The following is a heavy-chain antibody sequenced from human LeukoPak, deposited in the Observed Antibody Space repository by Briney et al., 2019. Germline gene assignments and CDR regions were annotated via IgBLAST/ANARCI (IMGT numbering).Heavy chain of an antibody. D-gene: IGHD2-15*01. J-gene: IGHJ3*02. Sequence: LSGGSLRLSCEASGLTFNNYAMHWVRQSSGKGLEWVSGIGSSGGGTYYADSVKGRFTISRDTSKDTVYLQMDSLRAEDTAIYYCAKIHQNRVVVGAKGAFDIWGQGTVVTVSS. CDR1: GLTFNNYA. CDR2: IGSSGGGT. CDR3: AKIHQNRVVVGAKGAFDI. V-gene: IGHV3-23*01.